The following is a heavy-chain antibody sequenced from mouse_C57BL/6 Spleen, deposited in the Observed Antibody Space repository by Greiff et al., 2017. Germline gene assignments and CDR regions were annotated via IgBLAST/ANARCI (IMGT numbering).Heavy chain of an antibody. J-gene: IGHJ4*01. CDR3: ARYDYDVSLYAMDY. CDR2: IYPRSGNT. Sequence: QVQLQQSGAELARPGASVKLSCKASGYTFTSYGISWVKQRTGQGLEWIGEIYPRSGNTYYNEKFKGKATLTADKSSSTAYMELRSLTSEDSAVYFCARYDYDVSLYAMDYWGQGTSVTVSS. D-gene: IGHD2-4*01. V-gene: IGHV1-81*01. CDR1: GYTFTSYG.